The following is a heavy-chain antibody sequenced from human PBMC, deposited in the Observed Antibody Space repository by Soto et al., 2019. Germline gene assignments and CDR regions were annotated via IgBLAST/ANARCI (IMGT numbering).Heavy chain of an antibody. V-gene: IGHV4-34*01. CDR1: GGSFSGYY. CDR2: INHSGST. CDR3: ARGRPIFGVVIPHDY. Sequence: SETLSLTCAVYGGSFSGYYWSWIRQPPGKGLEWIGEINHSGSTNYNPSLKSRVTISVDTSKNQFSLKLSSVTAADTAVYYCARGRPIFGVVIPHDYWGQGTLVTVSS. D-gene: IGHD3-3*01. J-gene: IGHJ4*02.